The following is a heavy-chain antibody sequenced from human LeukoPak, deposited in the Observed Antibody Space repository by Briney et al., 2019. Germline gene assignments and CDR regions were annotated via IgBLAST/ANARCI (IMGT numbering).Heavy chain of an antibody. Sequence: PSETLSLTCTVSGGSISNSYWSWIRQPPGKGLEWIGFFHDSESTNYNPSLKSRVSISLDTSKNQVSLWLSSVAAADTAVYYCARGDASGRPGIGFDFWGQGTLVTVSS. D-gene: IGHD1-26*01. CDR2: FHDSEST. CDR1: GGSISNSY. CDR3: ARGDASGRPGIGFDF. V-gene: IGHV4-59*01. J-gene: IGHJ4*02.